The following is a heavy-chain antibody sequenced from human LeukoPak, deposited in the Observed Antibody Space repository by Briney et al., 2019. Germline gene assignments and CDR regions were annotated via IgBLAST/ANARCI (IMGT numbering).Heavy chain of an antibody. J-gene: IGHJ5*02. V-gene: IGHV6-1*01. Sequence: SQTLSLTSAISGDSVSVGSAGWSWVRQSPSRGLGWLGRIYYRSKWYSDYAISLKSRITINPDTSRNQFSLQLNSVTHDDTAVYYCTGGGLVRGTLHWFDPWGQGTLVTVSS. D-gene: IGHD3-10*01. CDR1: GDSVSVGSAG. CDR3: TGGGLVRGTLHWFDP. CDR2: IYYRSKWYS.